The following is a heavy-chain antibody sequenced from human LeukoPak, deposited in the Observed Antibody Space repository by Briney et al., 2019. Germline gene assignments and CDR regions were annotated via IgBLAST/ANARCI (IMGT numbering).Heavy chain of an antibody. V-gene: IGHV3-7*01. D-gene: IGHD4-11*01. CDR2: IKQDGSEK. CDR1: GFTFSSYW. CDR3: ARKNYSNYHYYYYYYYMDV. J-gene: IGHJ6*03. Sequence: GSLRLSCAASGFTFSSYWMSWVRQAPGRGLEWVANIKQDGSEKYYVDSVKGRFTISRDNAKNSLYLQMNSLRAEDTAVYYCARKNYSNYHYYYYYYYMDVWGKGTTVTIPS.